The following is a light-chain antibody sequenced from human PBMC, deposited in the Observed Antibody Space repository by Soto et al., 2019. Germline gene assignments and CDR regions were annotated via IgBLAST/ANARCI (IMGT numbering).Light chain of an antibody. Sequence: EIVMMQSHATLSVSPGARATLSCRASQSLSSNFLAWYQQKPGQPPRLLIYDSSTRATGFPDRFSGKGSGTEFTLTISSLQSEEFAVYDCQQYNNWPQTVGQGNKVAIK. V-gene: IGKV3D-15*01. CDR2: DSS. J-gene: IGKJ1*01. CDR1: QSLSSN. CDR3: QQYNNWPQT.